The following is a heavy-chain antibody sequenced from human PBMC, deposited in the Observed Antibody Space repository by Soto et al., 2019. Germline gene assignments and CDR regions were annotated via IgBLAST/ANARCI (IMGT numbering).Heavy chain of an antibody. CDR3: AKGPTIFGVVITFEYYYGMDV. V-gene: IGHV3-23*01. CDR1: GFTFSSSA. D-gene: IGHD3-3*01. CDR2: ISGSGTST. J-gene: IGHJ6*02. Sequence: PGGSLRLSCAASGFTFSSSAMSWVRQAPGKGLEWVAAISGSGTSTYYADSVKGRFTISGDSSKNTVYLQMNSLRVEDTALYYCAKGPTIFGVVITFEYYYGMDVWGQGTTVTVSS.